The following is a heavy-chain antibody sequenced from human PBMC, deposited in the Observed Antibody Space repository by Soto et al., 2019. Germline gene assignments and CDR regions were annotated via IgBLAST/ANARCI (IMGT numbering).Heavy chain of an antibody. D-gene: IGHD4-17*01. CDR2: IYYSGST. Sequence: PSETLSLTCAVYGGSFSGYYWSWIRQHPGKGLEWIGYIYYSGSTYYNPSLKSRVTISVDTSKNQFSLKLSSVTAADTAVYYCASVIVSAGDHYFDYWGQGTLVTVSS. V-gene: IGHV4-31*11. J-gene: IGHJ4*02. CDR1: GGSFSGYY. CDR3: ASVIVSAGDHYFDY.